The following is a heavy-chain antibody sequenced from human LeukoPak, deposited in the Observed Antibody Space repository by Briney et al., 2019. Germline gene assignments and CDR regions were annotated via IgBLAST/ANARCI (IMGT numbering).Heavy chain of an antibody. CDR2: ILPDGRDT. CDR3: SGRYGTGPV. D-gene: IGHD3-10*01. V-gene: IGHV1-2*02. J-gene: IGHJ4*02. CDR1: GYTFAAHH. Sequence: ASVKVSCKASGYTFAAHHIHWVRQAPGQGLEWMGWILPDGRDTKYSQKFQDRLTLTTDTSTNTAYMELSRLIPDDTAVYYCSGRYGTGPVWGQGTLISASP.